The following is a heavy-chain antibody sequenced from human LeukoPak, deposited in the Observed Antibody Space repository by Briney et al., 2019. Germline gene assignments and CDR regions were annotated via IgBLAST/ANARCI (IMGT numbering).Heavy chain of an antibody. CDR3: ARDPYVSNFAY. D-gene: IGHD3-10*02. Sequence: QTGGSLRLSCAASGFTFSNYWMSWVRQAPGKGPEWMGNIKEDGSETYYVDSVKGRFTISRDNAQNSLYLHMHSLRVEDTAVYYCARDPYVSNFAYWGQGTLVTVSS. V-gene: IGHV3-7*03. CDR1: GFTFSNYW. CDR2: IKEDGSET. J-gene: IGHJ4*02.